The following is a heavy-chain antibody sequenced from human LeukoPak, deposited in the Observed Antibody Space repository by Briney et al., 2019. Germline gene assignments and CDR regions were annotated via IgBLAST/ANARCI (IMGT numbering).Heavy chain of an antibody. V-gene: IGHV1-69*13. Sequence: ASVNVSCKASGGTFSSYAISWVRQAPGQGLEWMGGIIPIFGTANYAQKFQGRVTITADESTSTAYMELSSLRSEDTAVYYCARGESPVDTAMEPGNYWGQGTLVTVSS. J-gene: IGHJ4*02. CDR1: GGTFSSYA. CDR2: IIPIFGTA. D-gene: IGHD5-18*01. CDR3: ARGESPVDTAMEPGNY.